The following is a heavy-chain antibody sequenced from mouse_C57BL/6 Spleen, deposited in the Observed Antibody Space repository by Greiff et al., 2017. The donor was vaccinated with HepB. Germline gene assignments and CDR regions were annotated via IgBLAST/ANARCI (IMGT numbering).Heavy chain of an antibody. CDR3: ARWLLYWYFDV. CDR2: INYDGSST. J-gene: IGHJ1*03. Sequence: EVMLVESEGGLVQPGSSMKLSCTASGFTFSDYYMAWVRQVPEKGLEWVANINYDGSSTYYLDSLKSRFIISRDNAKNILYLQMSSLKSEDTATYYCARWLLYWYFDVWGTGTTVTVSS. CDR1: GFTFSDYY. D-gene: IGHD2-3*01. V-gene: IGHV5-16*01.